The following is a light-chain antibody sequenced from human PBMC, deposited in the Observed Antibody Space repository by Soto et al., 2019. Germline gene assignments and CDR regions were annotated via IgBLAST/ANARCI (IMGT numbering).Light chain of an antibody. V-gene: IGKV3-15*01. Sequence: EIVMTQSPATLSVSPGARPTLSCRASQSVSSNLAWYQQKPGQAPRLLIYGASTRATGIPARFSGSGSGTEFTLTISSLQSEDFAVYYCQQDNNSPRTCGQGT. J-gene: IGKJ1*01. CDR2: GAS. CDR1: QSVSSN. CDR3: QQDNNSPRT.